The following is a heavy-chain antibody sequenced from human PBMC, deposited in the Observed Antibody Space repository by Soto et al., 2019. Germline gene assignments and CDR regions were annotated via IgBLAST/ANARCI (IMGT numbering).Heavy chain of an antibody. CDR1: GFSLSTSGVG. J-gene: IGHJ4*02. V-gene: IGHV2-5*02. D-gene: IGHD4-17*01. Sequence: QITLKESGPTLVKPTQTLTLTCTFSGFSLSTSGVGVGWIRQPPGKALEWLALIYWDDDKRYSPSLKSRLTINKDTPTKQVVLTMTNRDPVDTATYYCAHRGPMTTVTHFDYLGQGTLVTVSS. CDR2: IYWDDDK. CDR3: AHRGPMTTVTHFDY.